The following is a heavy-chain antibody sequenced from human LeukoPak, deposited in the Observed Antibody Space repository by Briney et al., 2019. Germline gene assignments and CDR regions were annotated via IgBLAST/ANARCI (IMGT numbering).Heavy chain of an antibody. V-gene: IGHV3-23*01. Sequence: GSLRLSCAASGFTLRSYDMSWVRQAPGKGLEWVAATSGSAVNSYYADSVRGRFTISRDNSQSTLYLQMDSLRAEDTALYYCAKEYSGYDFDYWGQGTLVTVSS. CDR1: GFTLRSYD. CDR2: TSGSAVNS. J-gene: IGHJ4*02. D-gene: IGHD5-12*01. CDR3: AKEYSGYDFDY.